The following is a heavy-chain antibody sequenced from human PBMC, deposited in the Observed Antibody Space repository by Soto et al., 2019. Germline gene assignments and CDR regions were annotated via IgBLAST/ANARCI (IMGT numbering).Heavy chain of an antibody. V-gene: IGHV4-31*03. CDR3: ARGGYCSSTSCLDLSRWFDP. D-gene: IGHD2-2*01. J-gene: IGHJ5*02. Sequence: SETLSLTCTVSGGSISRGGYYWSLIRQHPGKGLEWIGYIYYSGSTYYNPSLKSRVTISVDTSKNQFSLKLSSVTAADTAVYYCARGGYCSSTSCLDLSRWFDPWGQGTLVTVSS. CDR2: IYYSGST. CDR1: GGSISRGGYY.